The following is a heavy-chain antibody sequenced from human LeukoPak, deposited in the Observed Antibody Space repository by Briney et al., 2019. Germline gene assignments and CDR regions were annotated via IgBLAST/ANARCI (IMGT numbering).Heavy chain of an antibody. D-gene: IGHD6-13*01. J-gene: IGHJ6*02. CDR2: IKQDGSEK. CDR3: AKNQQYYYYGMDV. CDR1: GFTFSSYW. V-gene: IGHV3-7*01. Sequence: GGSLRLSCAASGFTFSSYWMSWVRQAPGKGLEWVANIKQDGSEKYYVDSVKGRFTISRDNAKNSLNLQMNSLRAEDTAVYYCAKNQQYYYYGMDVWGQGTTVTVSS.